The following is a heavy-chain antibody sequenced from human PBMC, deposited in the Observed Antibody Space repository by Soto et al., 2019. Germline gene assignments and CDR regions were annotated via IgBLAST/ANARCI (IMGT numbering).Heavy chain of an antibody. Sequence: SETLSLSCAVYGGSFSGYYWSWIRQPPGKGLEWIGEINHSGSTNYNPSLKSRVTISVDTSKNQFSLKLSSVTAADTAVYYCANSPPWGSRSTSPTVYDALDMWGQGRMVSGSS. J-gene: IGHJ3*02. CDR1: GGSFSGYY. V-gene: IGHV4-34*01. CDR2: INHSGST. CDR3: ANSPPWGSRSTSPTVYDALDM. D-gene: IGHD3-16*01.